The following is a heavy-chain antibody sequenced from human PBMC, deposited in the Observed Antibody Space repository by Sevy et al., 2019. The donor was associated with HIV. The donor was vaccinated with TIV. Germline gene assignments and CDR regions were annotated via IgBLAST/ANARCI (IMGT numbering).Heavy chain of an antibody. Sequence: GGSLRLSCAASGFTFSSYGMHWVRQAPGKGLEWVAVISYDGSNKYYADSVKGRFTISRDNSKITLYLQMNSLRAEDTAVYYCAKDGGHYYGDAFDIWGQGTMVTVSS. CDR3: AKDGGHYYGDAFDI. CDR2: ISYDGSNK. CDR1: GFTFSSYG. J-gene: IGHJ3*02. V-gene: IGHV3-30*18. D-gene: IGHD3-10*01.